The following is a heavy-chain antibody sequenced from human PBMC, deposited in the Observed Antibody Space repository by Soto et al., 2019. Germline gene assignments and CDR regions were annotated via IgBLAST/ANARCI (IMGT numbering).Heavy chain of an antibody. CDR2: LYWDDDK. V-gene: IGHV2-5*02. J-gene: IGHJ3*01. CDR1: GFSLSSIGVG. CDR3: AHTIVVVPTAHAAFDV. Sequence: QITLKESGPTLVKPTQTLTLTCTFSGFSLSSIGVGVGWIRQPPGKALEWLGILYWDDDKHYSPSLKSRISIAKDTSNDQVVLTLPNMDPVDTATYYCAHTIVVVPTAHAAFDVWGQGTMVTVSS. D-gene: IGHD2-2*01.